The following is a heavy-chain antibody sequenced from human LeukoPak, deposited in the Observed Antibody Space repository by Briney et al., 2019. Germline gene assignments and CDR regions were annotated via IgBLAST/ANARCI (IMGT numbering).Heavy chain of an antibody. D-gene: IGHD3-16*01. Sequence: SVKVSCKASGGTFSSYAFNWVRQAPGQGLEWVGRIIPLLGITNHAQKLQGRVTVTADTATNTAYMELSSLIPDDTAVYYCARARTMITFGGVRHAFDVWGQGTLVTVSS. CDR3: ARARTMITFGGVRHAFDV. V-gene: IGHV1-69*04. CDR2: IIPLLGIT. J-gene: IGHJ3*01. CDR1: GGTFSSYA.